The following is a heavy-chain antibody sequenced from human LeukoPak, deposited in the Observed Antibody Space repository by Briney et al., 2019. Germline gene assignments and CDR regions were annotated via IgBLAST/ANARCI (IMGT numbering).Heavy chain of an antibody. D-gene: IGHD2-2*01. CDR1: GYTFTSYD. CDR3: ARDLVVPAARGDY. Sequence: ASVKVSCKASGYTFTSYDINWVRQATGQGLEWMGWMNPNSGNTGYAQKFQGRVTMTRNTSISTAYMELSSLRSEDTAVYYCARDLVVPAARGDYWGQGTLVTVSS. V-gene: IGHV1-8*01. J-gene: IGHJ4*02. CDR2: MNPNSGNT.